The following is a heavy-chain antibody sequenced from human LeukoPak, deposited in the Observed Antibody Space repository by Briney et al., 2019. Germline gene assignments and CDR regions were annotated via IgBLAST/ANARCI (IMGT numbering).Heavy chain of an antibody. CDR2: IKSKTDGGTT. J-gene: IGHJ4*02. Sequence: PGGSLRLSCAASGFKFANAWMTWVRQAPGKGLEWVGRIKSKTDGGTTDYAAPVKGRFIISRDDSEYTVDLQMNSLKTGDTAVYYCTTGTLTYSDLFSGEIGVNYWGQGTLVIVSS. V-gene: IGHV3-15*01. CDR1: GFKFANAW. D-gene: IGHD5-12*01. CDR3: TTGTLTYSDLFSGEIGVNY.